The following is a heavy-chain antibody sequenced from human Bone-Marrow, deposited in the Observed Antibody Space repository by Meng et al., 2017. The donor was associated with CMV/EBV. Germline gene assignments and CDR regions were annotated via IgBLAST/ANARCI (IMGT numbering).Heavy chain of an antibody. D-gene: IGHD1-7*01. Sequence: CSVDCGSPKGCCGRWHRNAPGKVLEWMGKSNFSRRTHYNPSLKCRVTILADTSQNQFSLRLTSVTAADRAVYFCARGHRGRTTWGQGTLVTVSS. J-gene: IGHJ5*02. CDR3: ARGHRGRTT. V-gene: IGHV4-34*01. CDR1: CGSPKGCC. CDR2: SNFSRRT.